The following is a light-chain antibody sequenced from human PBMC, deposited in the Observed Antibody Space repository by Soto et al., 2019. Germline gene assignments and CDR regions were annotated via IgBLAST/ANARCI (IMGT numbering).Light chain of an antibody. CDR3: LQEYNYPWT. CDR1: QGIRND. CDR2: AAS. Sequence: AIQMTPSPSSLSASVGDRVTITCRASQGIRNDVGWYQQKPGNAPKLLIYAASSLQSGVPSRFSGSGSGTDFTLTISSLQPEDFATYYCLQEYNYPWTFGQETKVEIK. J-gene: IGKJ1*01. V-gene: IGKV1-6*01.